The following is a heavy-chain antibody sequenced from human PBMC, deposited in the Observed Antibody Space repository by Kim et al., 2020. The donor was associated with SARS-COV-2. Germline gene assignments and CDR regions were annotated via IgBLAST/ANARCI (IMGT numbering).Heavy chain of an antibody. CDR1: GFSFSDYY. CDR2: ISSSSTYT. J-gene: IGHJ3*02. V-gene: IGHV3-11*03. Sequence: GGSLRLSCAASGFSFSDYYMSWIRQAPGKGLEWVSYISSSSTYTNSADSVKGRFTISSDNAKKSLYLQMNSLRADDTAVYYCAGGFQMSNGYAFDIWGQGTMVTVSS. CDR3: AGGFQMSNGYAFDI. D-gene: IGHD3-16*01.